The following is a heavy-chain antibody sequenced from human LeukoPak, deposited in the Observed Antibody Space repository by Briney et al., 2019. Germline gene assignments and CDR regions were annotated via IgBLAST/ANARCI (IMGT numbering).Heavy chain of an antibody. Sequence: AGGSLRLSCAASGFPFGSYDMHWVRQAPGKGLEWVAVSPFDGPSKYNSDSVKGRFTISRDTSKSTLYLQMNSLRAEDTAIYYCTKGSVLTIFGMAWHAFDIWGQGTMVTVS. CDR3: TKGSVLTIFGMAWHAFDI. J-gene: IGHJ3*02. CDR1: GFPFGSYD. D-gene: IGHD3-3*01. CDR2: SPFDGPSK. V-gene: IGHV3-30*14.